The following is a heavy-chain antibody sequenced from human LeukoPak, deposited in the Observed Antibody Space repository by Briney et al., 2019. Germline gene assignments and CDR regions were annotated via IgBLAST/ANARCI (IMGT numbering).Heavy chain of an antibody. J-gene: IGHJ4*02. CDR2: ISYDGSNK. CDR1: GFTFSSYG. CDR3: ARERPAVTTSGLDY. V-gene: IGHV3-30*03. D-gene: IGHD4-11*01. Sequence: GGSLRLSCAASGFTFSSYGMHWVRQAPGKGLEWVAVISYDGSNKYYADSVKGRFTISRDNSKNTLYLQMNSLRAEDTAVYYCARERPAVTTSGLDYWGQGTLVTVSS.